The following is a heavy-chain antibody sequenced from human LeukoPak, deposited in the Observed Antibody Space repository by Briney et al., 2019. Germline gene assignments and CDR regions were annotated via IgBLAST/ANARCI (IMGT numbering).Heavy chain of an antibody. J-gene: IGHJ5*02. V-gene: IGHV1-8*01. CDR1: GYTFTSYD. CDR2: MNANSGNT. CDR3: ARVTTVAWFDP. Sequence: ASAKVSCKASGYTFTSYDINWVRQATGQRLEWMGWMNANSGNTGYVQKFQGRVTMTRNTSISTAYMELSSLRSEDMAVYYCARVTTVAWFDPWGQGTLVTVSS. D-gene: IGHD4-11*01.